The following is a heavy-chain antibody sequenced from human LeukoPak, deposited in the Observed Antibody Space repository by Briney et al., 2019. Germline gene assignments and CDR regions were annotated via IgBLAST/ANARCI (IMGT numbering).Heavy chain of an antibody. Sequence: GGSLRLSCAASGFTFSSYSMNWVRQAPGKGLEWVSSISSSSSYIYYADSVKGRFTISRDNAKNSLYLQMNSLRAEDTAVYYCARGGGKRITMIVVVNNFDYWGQGTLVTVSS. D-gene: IGHD3-22*01. V-gene: IGHV3-21*01. CDR1: GFTFSSYS. CDR3: ARGGGKRITMIVVVNNFDY. CDR2: ISSSSSYI. J-gene: IGHJ4*02.